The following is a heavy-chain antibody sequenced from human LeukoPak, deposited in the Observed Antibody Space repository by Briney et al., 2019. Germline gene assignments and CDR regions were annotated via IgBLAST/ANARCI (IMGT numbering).Heavy chain of an antibody. CDR1: GGSISCHY. CDR2: IYYSGST. D-gene: IGHD5-18*01. CDR3: ARLDSGTALLDY. J-gene: IGHJ4*02. V-gene: IGHV4-59*11. Sequence: SEPLSLTCTVSGGSISCHYWLCTRQPPEKTLEWIGYIYYSGSTNYTPSLKSRVTISVDTSKNQFSLKLSSVTAADTAVYYCARLDSGTALLDYWGQGTLVTVSS.